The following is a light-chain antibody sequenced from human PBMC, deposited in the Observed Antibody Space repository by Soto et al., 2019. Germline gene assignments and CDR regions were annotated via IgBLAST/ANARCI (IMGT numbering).Light chain of an antibody. CDR1: SSDIGGYTY. J-gene: IGLJ1*01. CDR2: EVS. CDR3: SSFADSNSYV. V-gene: IGLV2-8*01. Sequence: QSALTQPPSASGSPGQSVTISCSGSSSDIGGYTYVSWYQHHPGKAPKLMIYEVSKRPSGVPDRFSGSKSGNTASLTASGLQAEDEADYYCSSFADSNSYVFGTGTKLTVL.